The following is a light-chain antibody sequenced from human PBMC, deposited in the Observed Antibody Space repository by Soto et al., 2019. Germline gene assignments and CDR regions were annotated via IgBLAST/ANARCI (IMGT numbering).Light chain of an antibody. CDR2: AVS. CDR1: SYDIGAYDY. V-gene: IGLV2-14*01. Sequence: QSALAQPSSVSASPGQSISISCTGTSYDIGAYDYVSWYQQHPGKAPKLILYAVSNRPSGVSTRFSGSKSGNTASLTISGVQADDEADYYCSSYRSSDTLEVFXTGTKVTVL. CDR3: SSYRSSDTLEV. J-gene: IGLJ1*01.